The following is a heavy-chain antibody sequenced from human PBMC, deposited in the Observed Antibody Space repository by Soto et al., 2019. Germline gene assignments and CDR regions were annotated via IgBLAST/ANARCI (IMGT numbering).Heavy chain of an antibody. CDR3: ADQSDFGY. CDR2: INPSGGET. CDR1: GYTFTSYY. J-gene: IGHJ4*02. V-gene: IGHV1-46*01. Sequence: ASVKVSCKASGYTFTSYYMHWVRQAPGQGLEWMGIINPSGGETSYAQKFQGRVTMTEDTSTDTAYMELSSLRSEDTAVYYCADQSDFGYWGQGTLVTVS. D-gene: IGHD2-2*01.